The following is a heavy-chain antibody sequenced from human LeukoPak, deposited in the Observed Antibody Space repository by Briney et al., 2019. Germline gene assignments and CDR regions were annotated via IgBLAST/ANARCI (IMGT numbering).Heavy chain of an antibody. CDR2: ISGSGGST. J-gene: IGHJ3*02. Sequence: GGSLRLSCAASGFTFSSYAMSWVRQAPGKGLEWVSAISGSGGSTYYADSVKGRFTISRDNSKNTLYLQMNSLRAEDTAVYYCAKDHHCSSTSCYVRAFDIWGQGTMVTVSS. CDR3: AKDHHCSSTSCYVRAFDI. V-gene: IGHV3-23*01. D-gene: IGHD2-2*01. CDR1: GFTFSSYA.